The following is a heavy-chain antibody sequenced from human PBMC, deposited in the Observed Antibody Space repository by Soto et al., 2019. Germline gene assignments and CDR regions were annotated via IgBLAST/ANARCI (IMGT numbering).Heavy chain of an antibody. CDR3: ARPKTGTKAEGHYYYYGMDV. V-gene: IGHV1-69*01. D-gene: IGHD1-7*01. CDR1: GGTFSSYA. CDR2: IIPIFGAE. J-gene: IGHJ6*02. Sequence: QVQLVQSGAEVKKPGSSVKVSCKASGGTFSSYAISWVRQAPGQGLELMGGIIPIFGAENYVQKFQGRVTVTADESTGTAYMELSSLRSEDTSVYYCARPKTGTKAEGHYYYYGMDVWGQGTTVTVSS.